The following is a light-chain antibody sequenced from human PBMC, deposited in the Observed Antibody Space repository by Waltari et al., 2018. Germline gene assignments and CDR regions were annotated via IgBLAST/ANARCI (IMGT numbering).Light chain of an antibody. CDR3: YSYAGGYTFV. CDR2: DVT. CDR1: SGNVGGYDY. Sequence: QSALTQPRSVSGSPGQSVTISCTGTSGNVGGYDYVSWYQQPPGNAPTLMLYDVTKRPPGVPDRFSGSKSGNTAFLTISGLQAEDEADYHCYSYAGGYTFVFGPGTKLAVL. V-gene: IGLV2-11*01. J-gene: IGLJ2*01.